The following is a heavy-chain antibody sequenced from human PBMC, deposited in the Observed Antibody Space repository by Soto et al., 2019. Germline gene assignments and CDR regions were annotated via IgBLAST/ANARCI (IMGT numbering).Heavy chain of an antibody. CDR3: ARGVDDVDY. J-gene: IGHJ4*02. CDR1: GFTFNRYG. V-gene: IGHV3-33*01. Sequence: QVQLVESGGGVVQPGRSLRLSCAASGFTFNRYGMHWVRQAPGKGLEWVAVIWYDGSSEYYADSVKGRFTISRDNSKNTLFLQMNSRRAEDTTVYYCARGVDDVDYWGQGTLATVSS. D-gene: IGHD1-1*01. CDR2: IWYDGSSE.